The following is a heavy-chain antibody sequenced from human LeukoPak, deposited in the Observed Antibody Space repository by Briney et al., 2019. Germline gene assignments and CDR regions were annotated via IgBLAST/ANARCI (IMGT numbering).Heavy chain of an antibody. D-gene: IGHD2-2*02. CDR3: ARCTSTSCYNFDY. V-gene: IGHV4-61*09. J-gene: IGHJ4*02. CDR2: IYTTGST. CDR1: GGSISSGSYY. Sequence: SQTLSLTCTVSGGSISSGSYYWSWIRQPPGKGLEWIGYIYTTGSTNCNPSLKSRVTISLDTSKNQFSLKLNSVTAADTAVYYCARCTSTSCYNFDYWGQGTLVTVSS.